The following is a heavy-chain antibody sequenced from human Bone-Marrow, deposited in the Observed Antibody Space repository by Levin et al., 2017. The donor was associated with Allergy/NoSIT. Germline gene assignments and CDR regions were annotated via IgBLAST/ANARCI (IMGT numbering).Heavy chain of an antibody. J-gene: IGHJ3*02. CDR3: ARGIIGDVRVAHKEAFDI. CDR1: GFTFSIYS. V-gene: IGHV3-21*01. Sequence: TGESLKISCTVSGFTFSIYSINWVRQAPGKGLEWVSSISSSGSDIYYVDSVRGRFTISRDNAKNSLTLQMNSLRAEDTAVYYCARGIIGDVRVAHKEAFDIWGQGTMVSVSS. D-gene: IGHD2-8*02. CDR2: ISSSGSDI.